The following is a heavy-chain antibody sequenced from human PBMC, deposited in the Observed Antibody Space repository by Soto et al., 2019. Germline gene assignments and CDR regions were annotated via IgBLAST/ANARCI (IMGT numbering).Heavy chain of an antibody. CDR2: MNPGSGDT. D-gene: IGHD3-16*01. Sequence: ASVRVSCQAAWNFLPNNEFRWVRQAIGQGLEWMGWMNPGSGDTGYAQKFQGRVTMTRDISIATAYMELSSLRSDDTAIYYCARMATFGSLNWFDPWGRGTLVPISS. V-gene: IGHV1-8*01. J-gene: IGHJ5*02. CDR3: ARMATFGSLNWFDP. CDR1: WNFLPNNE.